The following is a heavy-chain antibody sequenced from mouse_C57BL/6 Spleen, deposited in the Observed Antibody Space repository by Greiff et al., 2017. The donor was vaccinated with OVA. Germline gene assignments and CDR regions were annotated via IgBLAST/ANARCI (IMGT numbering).Heavy chain of an antibody. D-gene: IGHD2-4*01. Sequence: VQLKQPGPELVKPGASVKMSCKASGYTFTSYWITWVKQSPGQGLEWIGDIYPGSGGTNYNQKFKSKATLTVDTSSSTAYMQLSSLTSEDAAVYYCARGNDYDGDDWGKGTTLTVSS. CDR1: GYTFTSYW. V-gene: IGHV1-55*01. J-gene: IGHJ2*01. CDR2: IYPGSGGT. CDR3: ARGNDYDGDD.